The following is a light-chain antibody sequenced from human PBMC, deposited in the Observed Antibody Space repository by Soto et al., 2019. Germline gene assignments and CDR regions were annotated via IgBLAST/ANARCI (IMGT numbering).Light chain of an antibody. CDR1: QSVSSSY. CDR2: GAS. J-gene: IGKJ1*01. Sequence: EIVLTQSPGTLSLSPGERATLPCRASQSVSSSYLAWYQQKPGQAPRLLIYGASSRATGIPDRFSGSGSGTDLTLTINRLEPEDFAVDYWQQYGSSRTFGQGTKVEIK. CDR3: QQYGSSRT. V-gene: IGKV3-20*01.